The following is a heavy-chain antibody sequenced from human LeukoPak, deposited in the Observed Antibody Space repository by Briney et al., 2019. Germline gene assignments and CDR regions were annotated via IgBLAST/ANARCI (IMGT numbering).Heavy chain of an antibody. J-gene: IGHJ6*04. V-gene: IGHV3-30*04. CDR1: GLTFISYA. D-gene: IGHD3-10*02. Sequence: GTSLRLSCAASGLTFISYAIHWVRQAPGKGLEWVAVISFHGTDTFYADSVKGRFTISRDNAKNSLYLQMNSLRAEDTAVYYCAELGITMIGGVWGKGTTVTISS. CDR2: ISFHGTDT. CDR3: AELGITMIGGV.